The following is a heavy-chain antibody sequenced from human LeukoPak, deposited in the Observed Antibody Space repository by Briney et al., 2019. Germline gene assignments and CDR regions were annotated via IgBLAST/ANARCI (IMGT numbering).Heavy chain of an antibody. D-gene: IGHD3-10*01. CDR3: GRDNYGSVDY. CDR2: MNDDGSIT. Sequence: XXADXGVTFNNYWMXWVRQGPGEGVGYVSHMNDDGSITKYADSVKGGFTISRDKAKNTLYLQMHSLRAEDTALYYCGRDNYGSVDYWGQGTLLTVPS. V-gene: IGHV3-74*03. CDR1: GVTFNNYW. J-gene: IGHJ4*02.